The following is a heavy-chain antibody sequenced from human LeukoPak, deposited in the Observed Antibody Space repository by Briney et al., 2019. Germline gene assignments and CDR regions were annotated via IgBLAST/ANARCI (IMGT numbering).Heavy chain of an antibody. CDR3: ARVYMGYNSYGMDV. CDR2: ITGDGSST. CDR1: DFIFSNYW. J-gene: IGHJ6*02. Sequence: GGSLRLSCAASDFIFSNYWMYWVRQAPGKGLVWVSRITGDGSSTNYADSVKGRFTISRDNAKNTLHLQMNSLRAEDMAVYYCARVYMGYNSYGMDVWGQGTTVTVSS. V-gene: IGHV3-74*01. D-gene: IGHD3-10*01.